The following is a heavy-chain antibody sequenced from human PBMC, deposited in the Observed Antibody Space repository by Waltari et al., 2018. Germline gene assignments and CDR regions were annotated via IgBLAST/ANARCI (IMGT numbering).Heavy chain of an antibody. CDR2: ISYDGSNK. V-gene: IGHV3-30*18. CDR1: GFTFSSYG. J-gene: IGHJ4*02. D-gene: IGHD1-1*01. Sequence: AASGFTFSSYGMHWVRQAPGKGLEWVAVISYDGSNKYYADSVKGRFTISRDNSKNTLYLQMNSLRAEDTAVYYCAKSRHDYSFDYWGQGTLVTVSS. CDR3: AKSRHDYSFDY.